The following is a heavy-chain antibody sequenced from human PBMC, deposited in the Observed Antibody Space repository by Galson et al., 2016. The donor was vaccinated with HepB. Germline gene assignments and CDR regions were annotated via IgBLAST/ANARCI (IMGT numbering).Heavy chain of an antibody. D-gene: IGHD3-10*01. J-gene: IGHJ5*02. CDR1: GDSVSSNSAA. V-gene: IGHV6-1*01. Sequence: CAISGDSVSSNSAAWNWIRQSPSRGLEWLGRTYYRTKWYNDYAVSVKSRITINPDTSKNQFSLQLNSVTPKDTAVYYCARTIWFGNNWFDPWGQGTLVTVSS. CDR2: TYYRTKWYN. CDR3: ARTIWFGNNWFDP.